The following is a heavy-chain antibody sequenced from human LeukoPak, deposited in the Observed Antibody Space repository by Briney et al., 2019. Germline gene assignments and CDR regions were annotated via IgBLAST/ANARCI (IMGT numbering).Heavy chain of an antibody. Sequence: GGSLRLSCAASGFTFSSYGMHWVRQAPGKGLEWVSSISSSSSYIYYADSVKGRFTISRDNAKNSLYLQMNSLRGEDTAVYYCASGYGSGSYYKGYWYFDLWGCGTLVTVSS. V-gene: IGHV3-21*01. D-gene: IGHD3-10*01. CDR1: GFTFSSYG. CDR3: ASGYGSGSYYKGYWYFDL. CDR2: ISSSSSYI. J-gene: IGHJ2*01.